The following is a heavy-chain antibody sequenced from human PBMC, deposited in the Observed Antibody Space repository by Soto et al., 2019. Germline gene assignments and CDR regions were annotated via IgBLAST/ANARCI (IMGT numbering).Heavy chain of an antibody. V-gene: IGHV1-18*01. Sequence: ASVKVSCKASGYTFTSYGISWVRQAPGQGLEWMGWISAYNGNTNYAQKLQGRVTMTTDTSTSTAYMELRSPRSDDTAVYYCARYCGGDCYGMDVWGQGTTVTVSS. CDR3: ARYCGGDCYGMDV. J-gene: IGHJ6*02. CDR1: GYTFTSYG. CDR2: ISAYNGNT. D-gene: IGHD2-21*01.